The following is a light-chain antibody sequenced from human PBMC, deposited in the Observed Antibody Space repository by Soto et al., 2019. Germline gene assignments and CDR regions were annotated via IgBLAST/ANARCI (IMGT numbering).Light chain of an antibody. CDR3: AAWDDSLYGRV. CDR1: RSNIGSNP. CDR2: SNN. Sequence: QLVLTQPPSASGTPGQRVTISCSGSRSNIGSNPVNWYQQLPGTAPKLLIDSNNQRPSGVPDRFSGSRSGTSASLAISGLQSEDEADYYCAAWDDSLYGRVFGTWTKVTVL. J-gene: IGLJ1*01. V-gene: IGLV1-44*01.